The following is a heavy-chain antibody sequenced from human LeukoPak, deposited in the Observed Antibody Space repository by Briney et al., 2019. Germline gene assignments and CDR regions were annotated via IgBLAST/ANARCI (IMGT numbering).Heavy chain of an antibody. CDR2: ISGYNGNT. D-gene: IGHD5-18*01. Sequence: ASVKVSCKTSNYTFTNYGITWVRQAPGQGLEWMGWISGYNGNTDYTQNLQGRVTMATDTSTSTAYMELRSLRSDDTAVYYCARTRGYSYLYGDYWGQGTLVTVSS. CDR3: ARTRGYSYLYGDY. CDR1: NYTFTNYG. J-gene: IGHJ4*02. V-gene: IGHV1-18*01.